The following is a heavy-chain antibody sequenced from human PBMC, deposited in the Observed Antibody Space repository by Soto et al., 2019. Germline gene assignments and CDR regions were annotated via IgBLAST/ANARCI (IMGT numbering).Heavy chain of an antibody. CDR1: GFTFSSYS. V-gene: IGHV3-48*01. CDR3: VRDVRAAGAGGWFDP. J-gene: IGHJ5*02. Sequence: VPLVESGGGLVQPGGSLRLSCAASGFTFSSYSMNWVRQAPGKGLEWVSYIRSSSGTIYYADSVKGRFTISRDNAKNSLYLQMNSLRAEDTAVYYCVRDVRAAGAGGWFDPWGQGTLVTVS. D-gene: IGHD6-13*01. CDR2: IRSSSGTI.